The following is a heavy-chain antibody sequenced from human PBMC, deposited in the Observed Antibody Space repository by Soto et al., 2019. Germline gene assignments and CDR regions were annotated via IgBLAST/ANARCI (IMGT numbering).Heavy chain of an antibody. CDR3: ARGGTIAVTTIGDY. CDR1: GFTFRSYN. CDR2: ISSSSSTI. Sequence: GGSLRLSCAASGFTFRSYNMNLFRQAPVKGLDWVSYISSSSSTIYYADSVKGRFTISRDNAKNSLYLQMNSLRDDDTAMYYCARGGTIAVTTIGDYWGQGTLVTVSS. D-gene: IGHD5-12*01. V-gene: IGHV3-48*02. J-gene: IGHJ4*01.